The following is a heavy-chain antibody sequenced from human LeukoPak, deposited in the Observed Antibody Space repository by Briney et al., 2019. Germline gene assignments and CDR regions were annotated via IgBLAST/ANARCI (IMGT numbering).Heavy chain of an antibody. V-gene: IGHV4-39*07. CDR2: IYYSGST. J-gene: IGHJ5*02. CDR1: GGSISSYY. D-gene: IGHD6-19*01. CDR3: ARDSSGWYHWFDP. Sequence: SETLSLTCAVSGGSISSYYWGWIRQPPGKGLEWIGSIYYSGSTYYNPSLKSRVTISVDTSKNQFSLKLSSVTAADTAVYYCARDSSGWYHWFDPWGQGTLVTVSS.